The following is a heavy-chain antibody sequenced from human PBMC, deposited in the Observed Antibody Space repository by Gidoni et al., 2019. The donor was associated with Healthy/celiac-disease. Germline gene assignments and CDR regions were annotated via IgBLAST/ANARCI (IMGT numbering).Heavy chain of an antibody. V-gene: IGHV3-23*01. CDR2: ISGSGGST. CDR3: AKDGTTVTTAADAFDI. CDR1: GFTFSSYA. Sequence: EVQLLESGGGLVQPGGSLRLSCAASGFTFSSYAMSWVRQAPGKGLEWVSAISGSGGSTYYADSVKGRFTISRDNSKNTLYLQMNSLRAEDTAVYYCAKDGTTVTTAADAFDIWGQGTMVTVSS. D-gene: IGHD4-17*01. J-gene: IGHJ3*02.